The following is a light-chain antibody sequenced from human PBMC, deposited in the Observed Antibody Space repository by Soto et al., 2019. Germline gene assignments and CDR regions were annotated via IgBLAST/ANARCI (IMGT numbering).Light chain of an antibody. J-gene: IGLJ1*01. CDR3: SSYAGSNNYV. V-gene: IGLV2-8*01. Sequence: QSVLTQPPSASGSPGQSVTISCTGTSSDVGGYNYVSWYQHHPGKAPKLMIYEVSKRPSGVPDRFSGSKSGNTASLTVSGLQAEDEADYYCSSYAGSNNYVFGTATKVTV. CDR1: SSDVGGYNY. CDR2: EVS.